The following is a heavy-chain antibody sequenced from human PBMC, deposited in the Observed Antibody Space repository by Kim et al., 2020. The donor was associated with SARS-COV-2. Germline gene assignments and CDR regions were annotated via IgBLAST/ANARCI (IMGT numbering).Heavy chain of an antibody. CDR2: IYYSGST. CDR3: ARLTNSTWSDY. CDR1: GGSISSYY. V-gene: IGHV4-59*01. J-gene: IGHJ4*02. D-gene: IGHD2-2*01. Sequence: SETLSLTCTVSGGSISSYYWSWIRQPPGKGLEWIGYIYYSGSTNYNPSLTSRVTISVDTSKNQFSLKLSSMTAADTAVYYCARLTNSTWSDYWGQGTLVT.